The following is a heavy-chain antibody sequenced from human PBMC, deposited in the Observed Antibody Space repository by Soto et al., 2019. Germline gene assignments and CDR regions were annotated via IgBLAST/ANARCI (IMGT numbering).Heavy chain of an antibody. Sequence: QMQLVQSGPEVKKPGTSVKVSCKASGFTFTSSAVQWVRQARVQRLEWIGWIVVGSGNTNYAQKFQERVTITRDMSTSTAYMELSSLRSEDTAVYYCAAEVTTNYFDYWGQGTLVTVSS. V-gene: IGHV1-58*01. CDR3: AAEVTTNYFDY. CDR1: GFTFTSSA. CDR2: IVVGSGNT. D-gene: IGHD4-17*01. J-gene: IGHJ4*02.